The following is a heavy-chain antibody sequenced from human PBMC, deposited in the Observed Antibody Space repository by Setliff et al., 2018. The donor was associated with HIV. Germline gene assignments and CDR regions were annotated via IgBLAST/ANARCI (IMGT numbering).Heavy chain of an antibody. CDR2: TYYRSKWYF. D-gene: IGHD6-19*01. CDR3: ARGSYGSVLL. J-gene: IGHJ4*02. Sequence: QTLSLTCAISGDSVSSNNAAWNWIRQSPLRGLEWLGRTYYRSKWYFDYAVSVKSRVIINPDTSKNQFSLHLNSVTPEDTAVYYCARGSYGSVLLWGQGTLVTVSS. CDR1: GDSVSSNNAA. V-gene: IGHV6-1*01.